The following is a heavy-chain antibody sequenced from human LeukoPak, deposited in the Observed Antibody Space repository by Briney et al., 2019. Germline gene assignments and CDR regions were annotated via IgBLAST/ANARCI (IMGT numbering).Heavy chain of an antibody. V-gene: IGHV1-69*13. D-gene: IGHD4-23*01. J-gene: IGHJ1*01. CDR1: GGSFTNCP. CDR3: ARGDSVPLGGGNLLRVIYFHD. CDR2: IIPMFGST. Sequence: SVKVSCKASGGSFTNCPFHWVRQAPGQGLEWMGGIIPMFGSTDYAQKFQGRLTISADESSTTAYLELTSLRSEDTAVYYCARGDSVPLGGGNLLRVIYFHDWGQGTLVAVSS.